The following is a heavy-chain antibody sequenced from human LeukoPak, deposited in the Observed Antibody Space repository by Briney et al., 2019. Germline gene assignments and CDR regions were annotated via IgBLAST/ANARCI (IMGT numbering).Heavy chain of an antibody. CDR1: GFTFSSYW. D-gene: IGHD2-2*01. J-gene: IGHJ4*02. CDR2: INTDGSST. V-gene: IGHV3-74*01. Sequence: GGSLRLSCAASGFTFSSYWMHWVRQAPGKGLVWVSRINTDGSSTSYADSVKGRFTISRDNAKNTLYLQMNSLRAEDTAVYYCAKGLDCSSTSCPPPLGGTGYWGQGTLVTVSS. CDR3: AKGLDCSSTSCPPPLGGTGY.